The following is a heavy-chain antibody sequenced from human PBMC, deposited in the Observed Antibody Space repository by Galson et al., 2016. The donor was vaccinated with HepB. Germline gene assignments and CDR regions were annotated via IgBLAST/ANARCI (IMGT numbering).Heavy chain of an antibody. J-gene: IGHJ1*01. CDR2: ITNRGSTI. D-gene: IGHD2-15*01. CDR3: ASRDLPLFGPCRGGSCKAEYFQH. V-gene: IGHV3-48*03. Sequence: SLRLSCAGSGFTFGDYEMNWVRQAPGKGLEWVSHITNRGSTIYYGDSVRGRFTVSRDNAKNSLYLQMNSLRVEDTAVYYCASRDLPLFGPCRGGSCKAEYFQHWGQGTLATVSS. CDR1: GFTFGDYE.